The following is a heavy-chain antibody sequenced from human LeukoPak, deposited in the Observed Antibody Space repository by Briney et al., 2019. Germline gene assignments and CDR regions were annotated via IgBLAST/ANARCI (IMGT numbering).Heavy chain of an antibody. D-gene: IGHD2-2*01. CDR2: ISAYNGNT. CDR3: ARTTEGYCRSISCYGFDYYYYMDV. Sequence: ASVKVSCKASGYTFTSYGISWVRQAPGQGLEWMGWISAYNGNTNYAQKLQGRVTMTTDTSTSTAYMELRSLRSDDTAVYYCARTTEGYCRSISCYGFDYYYYMDVWGKGTTVTISS. J-gene: IGHJ6*03. CDR1: GYTFTSYG. V-gene: IGHV1-18*01.